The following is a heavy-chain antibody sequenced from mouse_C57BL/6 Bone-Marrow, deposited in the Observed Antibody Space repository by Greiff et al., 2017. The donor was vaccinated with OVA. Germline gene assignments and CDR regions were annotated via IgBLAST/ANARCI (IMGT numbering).Heavy chain of an antibody. J-gene: IGHJ4*01. CDR3: ARLDYDGAMDY. Sequence: QVQLQQSGPELVKPGASVKISCKASGYAFSSSWMNWVKQRPGKGLEWIGRIYPGDGDTNYNGKFKGKATLTADKSSSTAYLQLSSLTSEDSAVYFCARLDYDGAMDYWGQGTSVTVSS. V-gene: IGHV1-82*01. CDR2: IYPGDGDT. D-gene: IGHD2-4*01. CDR1: GYAFSSSW.